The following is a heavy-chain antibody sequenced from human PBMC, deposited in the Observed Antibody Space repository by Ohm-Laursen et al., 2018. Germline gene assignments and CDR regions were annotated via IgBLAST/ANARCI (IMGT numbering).Heavy chain of an antibody. J-gene: IGHJ4*02. CDR2: ISWNSGSI. Sequence: SLRLSCAASGFTFDDYAMHWVRQAPGKGLEWVSDISWNSGSIGYADSVKGRFTISRDNAKNSLYLQMNSLRAEDTAVYYCARGPSGTTTIGRGQGTLVTVSS. V-gene: IGHV3-9*01. D-gene: IGHD1-1*01. CDR3: ARGPSGTTTIG. CDR1: GFTFDDYA.